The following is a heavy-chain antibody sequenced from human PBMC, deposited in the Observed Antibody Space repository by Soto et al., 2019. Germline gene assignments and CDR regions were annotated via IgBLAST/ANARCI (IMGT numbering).Heavy chain of an antibody. CDR1: GGSISSYY. Sequence: SETLSLTCTVSGGSISSYYWSWIRQSPGKGLEWIGYIHYSGSTKSNPSLESRVTISVDTSRNRFSLNLTSATAADTAVYYCARKGAAASYAHYYMDVWGRGTAVTVSS. CDR2: IHYSGST. D-gene: IGHD6-13*01. V-gene: IGHV4-59*01. CDR3: ARKGAAASYAHYYMDV. J-gene: IGHJ6*03.